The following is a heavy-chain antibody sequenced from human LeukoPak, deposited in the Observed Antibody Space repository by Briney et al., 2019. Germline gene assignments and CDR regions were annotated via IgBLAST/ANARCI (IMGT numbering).Heavy chain of an antibody. Sequence: GGSLRLSCAASGFTFSSYGMSWVRQAPGKGPEWVPAISGSGDSTYYADSVKGRFTISRDNSKNTLYLQMNSLRAEDTAVYYCAKTAGIAAAADFDYWGQGTLVTVSS. CDR3: AKTAGIAAAADFDY. CDR2: ISGSGDST. J-gene: IGHJ4*02. CDR1: GFTFSSYG. D-gene: IGHD6-13*01. V-gene: IGHV3-23*01.